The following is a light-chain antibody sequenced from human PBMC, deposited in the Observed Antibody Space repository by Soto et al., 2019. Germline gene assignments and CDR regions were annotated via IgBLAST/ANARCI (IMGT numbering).Light chain of an antibody. CDR2: AAS. V-gene: IGKV1-39*01. J-gene: IGKJ4*01. Sequence: DLPMTQSPSSLSASVGDRVTITCRASQSISSYLNWYQQKPGKAPKLLIYAASSLQSGVPSRFSVSGSGTDFTLTISSLQPADFASYFCQQSYSIPLTFGGGTKVELK. CDR1: QSISSY. CDR3: QQSYSIPLT.